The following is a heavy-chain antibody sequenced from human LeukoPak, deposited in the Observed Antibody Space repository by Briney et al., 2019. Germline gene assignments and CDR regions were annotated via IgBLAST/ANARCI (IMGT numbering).Heavy chain of an antibody. V-gene: IGHV1-46*01. CDR1: GYTFTSYY. Sequence: ASVKVSCKASGYTFTSYYMYWVRQAPGQGLEWMGIINPSGGSTSYAQKFQGRVTMTRDTSTSTVYMELSSLRSEDTAVYYCARVLCSGGSCYLFDIWGQGTMVTVSS. CDR3: ARVLCSGGSCYLFDI. CDR2: INPSGGST. D-gene: IGHD2-15*01. J-gene: IGHJ3*02.